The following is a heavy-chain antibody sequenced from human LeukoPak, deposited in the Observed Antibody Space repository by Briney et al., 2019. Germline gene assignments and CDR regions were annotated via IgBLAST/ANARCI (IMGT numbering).Heavy chain of an antibody. V-gene: IGHV1-2*02. CDR1: GYTFTGYY. D-gene: IGHD3-10*01. J-gene: IGHJ4*02. CDR3: ARAKIPYYYGSGSWTYYFDY. CDR2: INPNSGGT. Sequence: GASVKVSCKASGYTFTGYYMHWVRQAPGQGLEWMGWINPNSGGTNYAQKFQGRVTMTRDTSISTAYMEPSRLRSDDTAVYYCARAKIPYYYGSGSWTYYFDYWGQGTLVTVSS.